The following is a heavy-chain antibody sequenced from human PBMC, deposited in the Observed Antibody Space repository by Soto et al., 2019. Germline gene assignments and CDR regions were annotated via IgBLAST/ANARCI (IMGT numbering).Heavy chain of an antibody. CDR1: NGSFSDYF. CDR3: ARGKSSGPLYYFDT. D-gene: IGHD6-19*01. V-gene: IGHV4-34*01. J-gene: IGHJ4*02. CDR2: IKESGFA. Sequence: SETLSLTXGVYNGSFSDYFWNWIRQPPGKGLEWIGEIKESGFATYNPSLKRRVTMSVDTANNQFSLKVTSVTAADTAVYYCARGKSSGPLYYFDTWGQGTLVTVSS.